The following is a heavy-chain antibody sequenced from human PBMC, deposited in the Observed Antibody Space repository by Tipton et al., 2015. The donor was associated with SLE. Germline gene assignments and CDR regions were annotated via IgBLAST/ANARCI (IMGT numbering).Heavy chain of an antibody. V-gene: IGHV3-9*01. J-gene: IGHJ6*02. CDR1: GFTFDIHS. CDR3: GKDMTPGGMDV. Sequence: RSLRLSCETSGFTFDIHSLHWVRQRPGKGLEWVAGILANVVSTGHADSVRGRFTISRDNAKRSLYLQMTGLSPEDTGLYYCGKDMTPGGMDVWGQGTTVTVSS. CDR2: ILANVVST.